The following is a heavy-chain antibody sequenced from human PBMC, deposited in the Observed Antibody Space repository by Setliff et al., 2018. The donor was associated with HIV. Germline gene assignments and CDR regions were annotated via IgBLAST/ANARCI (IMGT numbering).Heavy chain of an antibody. CDR2: VYPGDSDT. J-gene: IGHJ4*02. D-gene: IGHD3-10*01. V-gene: IGHV5-51*01. Sequence: PGESLKISCQCSGFNFLAHWIGWVRQVPEKGLEWMGIVYPGDSDTRYNPSFEGQVTVSADKTITTAYLQLTSLKASDTAMYFCARLPYYVSGGVFDHWGKGTPVTVSS. CDR1: GFNFLAHW. CDR3: ARLPYYVSGGVFDH.